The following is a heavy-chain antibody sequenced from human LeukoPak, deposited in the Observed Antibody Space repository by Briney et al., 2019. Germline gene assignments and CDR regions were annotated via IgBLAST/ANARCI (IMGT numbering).Heavy chain of an antibody. CDR1: GYTFTSYG. D-gene: IGHD6-13*01. CDR3: AREMEIAGTSDY. J-gene: IGHJ4*02. V-gene: IGHV1-18*01. CDR2: ISAYNGNT. Sequence: ASVKVSCKASGYTFTSYGISWVRQAPGQGLEWMGWISAYNGNTNYAQKLQGRVTMTTDTSTSTAYMELRSLRSDDTAVYYCAREMEIAGTSDYWAREPWSPSPQ.